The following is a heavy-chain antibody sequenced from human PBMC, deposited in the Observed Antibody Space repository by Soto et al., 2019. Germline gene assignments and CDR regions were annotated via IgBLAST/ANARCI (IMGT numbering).Heavy chain of an antibody. CDR2: INPSGGST. CDR1: GYTFTSYY. V-gene: IGHV1-46*01. D-gene: IGHD3-10*01. J-gene: IGHJ4*02. CDR3: ARSVIGGRGFAQEGTPDNPLDY. Sequence: QVQLVQSGAEVKKPGASVKVSCKASGYTFTSYYMHWVRQAPGQGLEWMGIINPSGGSTSYAQKFQGRVTMTRDTSTSTVYMELSSLRSEDTAVYYCARSVIGGRGFAQEGTPDNPLDYWGQGTLVTVSP.